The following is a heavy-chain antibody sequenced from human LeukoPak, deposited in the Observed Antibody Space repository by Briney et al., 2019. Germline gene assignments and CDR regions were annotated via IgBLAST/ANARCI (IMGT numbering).Heavy chain of an antibody. V-gene: IGHV4-39*07. CDR2: IDYSGST. D-gene: IGHD3-9*01. CDR3: ARGDYDILSRYSFPFDY. J-gene: IGHJ4*02. CDR1: GGSIGSSSYY. Sequence: PSETLSLTCTVSGGSIGSSSYYWGWIRQSPGKGLEWIGSIDYSGSTYYNPSLKSRVTISVDRSKNQFSLKLRSVTAADTAVYYCARGDYDILSRYSFPFDYWGQGTLVTVSS.